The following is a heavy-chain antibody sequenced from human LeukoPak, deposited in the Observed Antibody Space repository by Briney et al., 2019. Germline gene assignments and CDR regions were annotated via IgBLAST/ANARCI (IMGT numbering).Heavy chain of an antibody. CDR2: IYYSGST. D-gene: IGHD2-8*01. CDR3: ARCGDIVLMVYAYFDY. J-gene: IGHJ4*02. Sequence: SETLSLTCTVSGGPISSSSYYWGWIRQPPGKGLEWIGSIYYSGSTYYNPSLKSRVTISVDTSKNQFSLKLSSVTAADTAVYYCARCGDIVLMVYAYFDYWGQGTLVTVSS. CDR1: GGPISSSSYY. V-gene: IGHV4-39*01.